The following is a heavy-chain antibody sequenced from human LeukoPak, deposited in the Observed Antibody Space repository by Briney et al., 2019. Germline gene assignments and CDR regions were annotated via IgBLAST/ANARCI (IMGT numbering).Heavy chain of an antibody. Sequence: GGSLRLSCAASGFSFSSSGINWVRQAPGKGLEWVSSIGSTGADRYYADSVKGRFTISRDNAKNSLYLQMDSLRAEDTAVYYCATETIGRHYDYWGQGTLLTVSS. CDR3: ATETIGRHYDY. J-gene: IGHJ4*02. V-gene: IGHV3-21*01. CDR2: IGSTGADR. CDR1: GFSFSSSG. D-gene: IGHD1-14*01.